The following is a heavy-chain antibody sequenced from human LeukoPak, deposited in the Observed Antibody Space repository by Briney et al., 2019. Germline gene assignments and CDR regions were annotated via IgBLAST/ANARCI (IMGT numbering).Heavy chain of an antibody. V-gene: IGHV4-59*01. D-gene: IGHD6-13*01. CDR1: GGSISSYY. Sequence: SETLSLTCSVSGGSISSYYWSWIRQPPGKGLEWIGFIYYSGSTKYIPSLKSRVTISLDTSKKQFSLKLNSLTAADTAVYYCARATGRIAATANIDYWGQGTLVTVSS. CDR2: IYYSGST. CDR3: ARATGRIAATANIDY. J-gene: IGHJ4*02.